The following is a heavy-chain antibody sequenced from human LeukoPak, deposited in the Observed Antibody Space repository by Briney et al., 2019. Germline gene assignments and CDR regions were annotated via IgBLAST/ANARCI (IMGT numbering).Heavy chain of an antibody. CDR2: VNGDGSST. CDR3: ARAKAILSPFDY. D-gene: IGHD2-2*01. V-gene: IGHV3-74*01. J-gene: IGHJ4*02. CDR1: GFTFSTYW. Sequence: GGSLRLSCAASGFTFSTYWMHWVRQAPGKGLVWVSRVNGDGSSTNYADSVKGRFTISRDNAKNTLYLQMNSLRAEDTAVYYCARAKAILSPFDYWGQGTLVTVSS.